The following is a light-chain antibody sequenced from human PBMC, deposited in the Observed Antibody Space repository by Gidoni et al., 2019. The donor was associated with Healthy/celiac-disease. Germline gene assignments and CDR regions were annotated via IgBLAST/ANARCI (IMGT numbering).Light chain of an antibody. V-gene: IGLV2-14*04. J-gene: IGLJ3*02. CDR3: SSYTSSSTLNWV. CDR2: DVS. CDR1: SSDVGGYNY. Sequence: SCTGTSSDVGGYNYVSWYQQHPGKAPKLMIYDVSNRPSGVSNRFSGSKSGNTASLTISGLQAEDEADYYCSSYTSSSTLNWVFGGGTKLTVL.